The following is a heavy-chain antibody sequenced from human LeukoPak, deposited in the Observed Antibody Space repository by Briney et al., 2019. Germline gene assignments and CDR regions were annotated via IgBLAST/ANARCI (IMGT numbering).Heavy chain of an antibody. V-gene: IGHV3-23*01. CDR2: ISSSGGST. Sequence: GGSLRLSCAASGFTFSSYAMSWVRQAPGKGLEWVSSISSSGGSTYYADSVKGRFTISRDNSKTTLYLQMNSLRAEDTAVYYCASRNQYCGGDCFWAFDIWGRGTMVTVSS. D-gene: IGHD2-21*02. CDR3: ASRNQYCGGDCFWAFDI. J-gene: IGHJ3*02. CDR1: GFTFSSYA.